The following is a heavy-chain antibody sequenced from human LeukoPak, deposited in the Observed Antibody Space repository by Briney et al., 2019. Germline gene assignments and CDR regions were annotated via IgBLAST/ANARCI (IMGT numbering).Heavy chain of an antibody. CDR1: GFIFSGNG. Sequence: PGRSLRLSCAASGFIFSGNGMHWVRQAPGKGLECVALIWYDGSHTYYADSVKGRFTISRDNTKNSLYLQMNSLRAEDTAVYYCARDRGFGWYFDLWGRGTLVTVSS. D-gene: IGHD3-10*01. J-gene: IGHJ2*01. V-gene: IGHV3-33*01. CDR3: ARDRGFGWYFDL. CDR2: IWYDGSHT.